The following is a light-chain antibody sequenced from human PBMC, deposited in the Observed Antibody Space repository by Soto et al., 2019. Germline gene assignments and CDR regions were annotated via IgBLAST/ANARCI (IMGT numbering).Light chain of an antibody. J-gene: IGLJ1*01. CDR3: QSYDSSLSLYV. V-gene: IGLV1-40*01. Sequence: QSVLTQPPSVSGAPGQRVTISCTGSSSNIGAGYDVHWYQQLPGTAPKLLIYVNSDRPSGVPDRFSGSKSGTLASLAITGLQAEDEADYYCQSYDSSLSLYVLGTGTKLTVL. CDR2: VNS. CDR1: SSNIGAGYD.